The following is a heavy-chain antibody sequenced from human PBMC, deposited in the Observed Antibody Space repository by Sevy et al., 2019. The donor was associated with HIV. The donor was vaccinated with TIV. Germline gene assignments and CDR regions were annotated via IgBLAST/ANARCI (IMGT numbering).Heavy chain of an antibody. D-gene: IGHD1-1*01. Sequence: SETLSLTCTVSGGSISSQYWSWVRQPVGKGLEWVGHFYSSGGTDYNPSLKSRVTMSVDTSEKSFFLKMASVTAADTAVYYCALIENNNIWGQGILVTVSS. CDR2: FYSSGGT. J-gene: IGHJ4*02. CDR3: ALIENNNI. CDR1: GGSISSQY. V-gene: IGHV4-4*07.